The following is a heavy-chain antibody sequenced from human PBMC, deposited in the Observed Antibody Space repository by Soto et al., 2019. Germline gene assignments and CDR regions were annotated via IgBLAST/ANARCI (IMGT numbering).Heavy chain of an antibody. CDR2: IYSSGST. J-gene: IGHJ5*02. CDR3: ARGQRFSDWFDP. V-gene: IGHV4-4*07. CDR1: GGTISGYY. Sequence: QVQLQESGPGLVKPSETLFLNCTVTGGTISGYYWTWIRQSAGGGLEWIGRIYSSGSTNYNPSLKSRVTISLDTSMNHFSLRLSSVTAADTAVYYCARGQRFSDWFDPWGQGTLVTVSS. D-gene: IGHD3-3*01.